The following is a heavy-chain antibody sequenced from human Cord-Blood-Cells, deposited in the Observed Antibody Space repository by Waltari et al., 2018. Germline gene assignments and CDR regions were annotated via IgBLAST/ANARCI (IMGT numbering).Heavy chain of an antibody. Sequence: QVQLQESGPGLVKPSETLSLTCTVSGGSISSYYWRWIRQPPGKGLEWIGYIYYSGSTNYNPSLKSRVTISVDTSKNQFALKLSSVTAADTAVYYCARGRAVPGHWYFDLWGRGTLVTVSS. D-gene: IGHD1-26*01. J-gene: IGHJ2*01. CDR3: ARGRAVPGHWYFDL. CDR2: IYYSGST. CDR1: GGSISSYY. V-gene: IGHV4-59*01.